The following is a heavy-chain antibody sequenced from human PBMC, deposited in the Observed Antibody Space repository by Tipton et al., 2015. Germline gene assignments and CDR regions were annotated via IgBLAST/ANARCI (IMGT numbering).Heavy chain of an antibody. D-gene: IGHD5-18*01. V-gene: IGHV4-31*03. Sequence: TLSLTCTVSGGSFTSGSYYFNWIRQLPGRGLEWIGSIYYSGSTDYNPSLKSRVSISIATSKTQFSLNLSSVTAADTAVYYCARDGYNSGFDCWGQGTLVTVSS. CDR1: GGSFTSGSYY. J-gene: IGHJ4*02. CDR3: ARDGYNSGFDC. CDR2: IYYSGST.